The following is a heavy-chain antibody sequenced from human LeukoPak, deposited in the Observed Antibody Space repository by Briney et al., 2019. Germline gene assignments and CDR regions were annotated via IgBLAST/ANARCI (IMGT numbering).Heavy chain of an antibody. V-gene: IGHV3-23*01. CDR1: GFTVSGNY. CDR2: ISGGGGST. CDR3: AKGLDRQTTFFDY. D-gene: IGHD2/OR15-2a*01. Sequence: TGGSLRLSCAASGFTVSGNYMSWVRQAPGKGLEWVSSISGGGGSTYYADSVKGRFTISRDNAKNTLYLQMNSLRAEDTAVYYCAKGLDRQTTFFDYWGQGTLVTVSS. J-gene: IGHJ4*02.